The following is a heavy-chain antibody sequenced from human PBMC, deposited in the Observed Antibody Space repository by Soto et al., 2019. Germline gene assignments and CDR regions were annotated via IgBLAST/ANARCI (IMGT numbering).Heavy chain of an antibody. CDR3: ARILGDYDAFDI. D-gene: IGHD3-10*01. Sequence: QFTLRESGPVLVKPTETLTLTCTVSGFSLSNARMGLSWIRQPPGKALEWLAHIFSNDEKSYSTSLKSRVTISKDTSKSHVVLTMTNMHPVDTATYYCARILGDYDAFDIWGQGTMVTVSS. J-gene: IGHJ3*02. CDR1: GFSLSNARMG. V-gene: IGHV2-26*01. CDR2: IFSNDEK.